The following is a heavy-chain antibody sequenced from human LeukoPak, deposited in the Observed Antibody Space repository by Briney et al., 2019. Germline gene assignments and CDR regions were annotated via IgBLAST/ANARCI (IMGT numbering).Heavy chain of an antibody. D-gene: IGHD3-3*01. CDR1: GYTFTSYA. Sequence: ASVKVSCKASGYTFTSYAMNWVRQAPGQGLEWMGWINTNTGNPTYAQGFTGRFVFSLDTSVSTAYLQICSLKAEDTAVYYCARDFTYYDFRSGPTQYGMDVWGQGTTVTVSS. CDR3: ARDFTYYDFRSGPTQYGMDV. CDR2: INTNTGNP. V-gene: IGHV7-4-1*01. J-gene: IGHJ6*02.